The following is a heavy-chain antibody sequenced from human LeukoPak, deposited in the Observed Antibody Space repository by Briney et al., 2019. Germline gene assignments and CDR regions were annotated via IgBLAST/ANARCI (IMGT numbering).Heavy chain of an antibody. CDR3: AILCFGKSDFDY. V-gene: IGHV3-48*03. Sequence: GGSLRLSCAASGFTFSSYEMNWVRQAPGKGLEWVSYISSSGSTIYYADSVKGRFTISRDNAKNSLYLQMNSLRAEDTAVYYCAILCFGKSDFDYWGQGTLVTVSS. CDR2: ISSSGSTI. CDR1: GFTFSSYE. J-gene: IGHJ4*02. D-gene: IGHD3-10*01.